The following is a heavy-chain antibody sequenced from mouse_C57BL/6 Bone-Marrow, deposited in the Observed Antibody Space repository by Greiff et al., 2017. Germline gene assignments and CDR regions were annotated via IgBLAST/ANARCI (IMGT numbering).Heavy chain of an antibody. CDR2: FHPYTNDT. J-gene: IGHJ2*01. CDR1: GYTFTTYP. V-gene: IGHV1-47*01. Sequence: VQLQQSGAELVKPGASVTMSCKASGYTFTTYPIEWMKQNPGKSLEWIGNFHPYTNDTKYNEKFKGKATLTVEKSSSTVYLELSRLTSDDSAVYYCARGGNYGGYYFDYWGQGTTLTVSS. D-gene: IGHD2-1*01. CDR3: ARGGNYGGYYFDY.